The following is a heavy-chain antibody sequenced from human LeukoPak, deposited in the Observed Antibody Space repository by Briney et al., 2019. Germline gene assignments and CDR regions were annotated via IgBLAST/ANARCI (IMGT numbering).Heavy chain of an antibody. CDR1: GFTFSSYA. D-gene: IGHD3-16*01. CDR2: ISGSGGST. CDR3: AKEKTGRGRFGNWLDP. V-gene: IGHV3-23*01. Sequence: GGSLRLSCAASGFTFSSYAMSWVRRAPGEGLEWVSYISGSGGSTYYAVSVKGRFTISRDNSKTTLYLQMNSLRAEDTAVYYCAKEKTGRGRFGNWLDPWGQGTLVTVSS. J-gene: IGHJ5*02.